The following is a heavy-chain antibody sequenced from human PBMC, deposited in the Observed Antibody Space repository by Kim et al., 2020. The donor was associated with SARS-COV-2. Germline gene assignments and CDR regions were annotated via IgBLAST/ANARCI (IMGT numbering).Heavy chain of an antibody. V-gene: IGHV5-51*01. Sequence: YSPSFQGQVPISADKSISTAYLQWSSLKASDTAMYYCASVRWLQYSAFDIWGQGTMVTVSS. D-gene: IGHD5-12*01. CDR3: ASVRWLQYSAFDI. J-gene: IGHJ3*02.